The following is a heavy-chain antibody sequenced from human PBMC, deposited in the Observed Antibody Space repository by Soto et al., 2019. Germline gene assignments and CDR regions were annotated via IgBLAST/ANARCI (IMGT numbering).Heavy chain of an antibody. V-gene: IGHV4-34*01. J-gene: IGHJ6*02. CDR3: ARDRNDFWSGYFYYYGMDV. D-gene: IGHD3-3*01. CDR2: INHSGST. Sequence: SETLSLTCAVYGGSFSGYYWSWIRQPPGKGLEWIGEINHSGSTNYNPSLKSRVTISVDTSKNQFSLKLSSVTAADTAVYYCARDRNDFWSGYFYYYGMDVWGQGTTVTVS. CDR1: GGSFSGYY.